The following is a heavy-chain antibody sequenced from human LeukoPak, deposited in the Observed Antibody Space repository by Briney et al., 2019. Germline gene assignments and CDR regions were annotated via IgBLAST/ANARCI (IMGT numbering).Heavy chain of an antibody. Sequence: KRGESLKISCVGSGYSFTSYWIGWVRQMPGKGLEWMGIIYPGDSDTRYSSSFQGQVTISADKSIGAAYLQWSSLKASDTAMYYCATGYGSGRGAFDIWGQGTMVTVSS. CDR1: GYSFTSYW. J-gene: IGHJ3*02. CDR2: IYPGDSDT. V-gene: IGHV5-51*01. D-gene: IGHD6-19*01. CDR3: ATGYGSGRGAFDI.